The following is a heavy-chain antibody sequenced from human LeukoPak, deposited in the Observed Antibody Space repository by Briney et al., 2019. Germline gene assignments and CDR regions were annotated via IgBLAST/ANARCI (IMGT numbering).Heavy chain of an antibody. Sequence: GASVKVSCKASGYTXTGYYMHWVRQAPGQGLEWMGWINPNSGGTNYAQKFQGRVTMTRDTSISTTYLELSSLRSDDTAVYYCARRAYSSSWTDAFDTWGQGTMVTVSS. CDR3: ARRAYSSSWTDAFDT. J-gene: IGHJ3*02. CDR1: GYTXTGYY. CDR2: INPNSGGT. D-gene: IGHD6-13*01. V-gene: IGHV1-2*02.